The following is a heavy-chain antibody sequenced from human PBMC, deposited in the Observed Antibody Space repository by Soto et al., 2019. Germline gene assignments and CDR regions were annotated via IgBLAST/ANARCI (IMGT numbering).Heavy chain of an antibody. CDR1: GGTFSSYA. D-gene: IGHD2-15*01. CDR3: AGALGYCTGGSCYWFDP. J-gene: IGHJ5*01. Sequence: SVKVSCKASGGTFSSYAISWVRQAPGQGLEWMGGIIPIFGTANYAQKFQGRATITADESTSTAYMELSSLRSEDAAGYYCAGALGYCTGGSCYWFDPWGQGTMVTVAS. CDR2: IIPIFGTA. V-gene: IGHV1-69*13.